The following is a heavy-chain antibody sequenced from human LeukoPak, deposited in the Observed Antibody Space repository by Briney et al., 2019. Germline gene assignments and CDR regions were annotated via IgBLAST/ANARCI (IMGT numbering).Heavy chain of an antibody. CDR2: VYTSGST. CDR3: AREAGFMARGSMRGYDDYYYYMDV. Sequence: SETLSLTCTVSGGSISSGSYYWSWIRQPAGKGLEYIGRVYTSGSTNYNPSLKSRVTISVDTSKNQFSLKLSSVTAADTAVYYCAREAGFMARGSMRGYDDYYYYMDVWGKGTTVTISS. CDR1: GGSISSGSYY. D-gene: IGHD3-10*01. J-gene: IGHJ6*03. V-gene: IGHV4-61*02.